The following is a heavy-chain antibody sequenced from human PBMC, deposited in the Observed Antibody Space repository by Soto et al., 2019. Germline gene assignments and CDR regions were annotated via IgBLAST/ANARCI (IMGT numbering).Heavy chain of an antibody. J-gene: IGHJ4*02. Sequence: GGSLRLSCAASGFTFSSYCMSWVRQAPGKGLEWVSSIPGSADITYYADSVKGRFTISRDNSKNALYLQMNSLRAEDTAVYYCAKRSMVITGRYYFDYWGQGTLVTVSS. CDR1: GFTFSSYC. CDR3: AKRSMVITGRYYFDY. V-gene: IGHV3-23*01. D-gene: IGHD3-22*01. CDR2: IPGSADIT.